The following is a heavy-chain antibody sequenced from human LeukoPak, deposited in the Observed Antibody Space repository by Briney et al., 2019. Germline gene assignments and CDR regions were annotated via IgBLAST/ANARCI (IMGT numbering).Heavy chain of an antibody. CDR2: FKTKYSQV. Sequence: PGGSLRLSCAASGFTFSSDAMNWVRQAPGKGLEWVSTFKTKYSQVYYAESVRGRFTISTDNSKKTVYLQMNSLRVEDTALYYCARPVPDYPRFDYWGQGALVTVSS. CDR1: GFTFSSDA. CDR3: ARPVPDYPRFDY. D-gene: IGHD4-11*01. V-gene: IGHV3-23*05. J-gene: IGHJ4*02.